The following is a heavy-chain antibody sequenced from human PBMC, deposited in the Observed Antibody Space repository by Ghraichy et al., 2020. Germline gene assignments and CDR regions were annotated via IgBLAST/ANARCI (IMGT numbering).Heavy chain of an antibody. Sequence: LSLTCAASGFTFSSYSMNWVRQAPGKGLEWVSSISSSSSYIYYADSVKGRFTISRDNAKNSLYLQMNSLRAQDTAVYYCARDRPTVVTPVAFDIWGQGTMVTVSS. J-gene: IGHJ3*02. CDR3: ARDRPTVVTPVAFDI. V-gene: IGHV3-21*01. CDR1: GFTFSSYS. CDR2: ISSSSSYI. D-gene: IGHD4-23*01.